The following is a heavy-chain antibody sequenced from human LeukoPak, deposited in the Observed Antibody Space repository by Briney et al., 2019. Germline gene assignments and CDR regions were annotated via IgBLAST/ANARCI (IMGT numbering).Heavy chain of an antibody. CDR1: GYTFSSYW. CDR3: ARHLSDITSSPNY. V-gene: IGHV5-51*01. CDR2: IYPRDSRT. D-gene: IGHD2-2*01. Sequence: KVSCKASGYTFSSYWIAWVRQMPGKGLEWMGVIYPRDSRTTYSPSFQGQVTISADKSISTAYLQWTSLKASDTAMYYCARHLSDITSSPNYWGPGTLVTVSS. J-gene: IGHJ4*02.